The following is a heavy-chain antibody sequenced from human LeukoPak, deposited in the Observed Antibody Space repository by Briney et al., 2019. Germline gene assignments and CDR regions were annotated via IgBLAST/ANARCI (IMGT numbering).Heavy chain of an antibody. CDR3: ARDMKGSGWYYYYGMDV. CDR2: INHSGST. J-gene: IGHJ6*02. D-gene: IGHD6-19*01. Sequence: SETLSLTCAVYGGSFSGYYWSWIRQPPGKGLEWIGEINHSGSTNYNPSLKSRVTISVDTSKNQFSLKLSSVTAADTAVYYCARDMKGSGWYYYYGMDVWGQGTTVTVSS. V-gene: IGHV4-34*01. CDR1: GGSFSGYY.